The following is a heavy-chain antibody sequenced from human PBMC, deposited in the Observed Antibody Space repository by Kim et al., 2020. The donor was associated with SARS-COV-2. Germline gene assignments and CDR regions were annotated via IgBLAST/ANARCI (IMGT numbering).Heavy chain of an antibody. CDR2: ITDDGRRT. CDR1: GYRFSSYA. J-gene: IGHJ3*02. D-gene: IGHD2-21*01. CDR3: ENRCGGDCHDAYDR. V-gene: IGHV3-23*01. Sequence: GGSLRLSCAASGYRFSSYALSWVRQAPGRGLEWVSAITDDGRRTYYAGSVKGRFTSSRDNSKNTLYLQMNSLRAEDTALYYCENRCGGDCHDAYDRWGQG.